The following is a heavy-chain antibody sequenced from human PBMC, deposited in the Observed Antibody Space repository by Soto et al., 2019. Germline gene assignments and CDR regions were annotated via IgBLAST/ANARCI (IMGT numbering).Heavy chain of an antibody. CDR1: GGSISSGGYY. CDR3: ARKDCSGGSCYSESRVGPNWYFDL. CDR2: IYYSGST. V-gene: IGHV4-31*03. D-gene: IGHD2-15*01. J-gene: IGHJ2*01. Sequence: SQTLSLTCTVSGGSISSGGYYWSWIRQHPGKGLEWIGYIYYSGSTYYNPSLKSRVTISVDTSKNQFSLKLSSVTAADTAVYYCARKDCSGGSCYSESRVGPNWYFDLWGRGTLVTVSS.